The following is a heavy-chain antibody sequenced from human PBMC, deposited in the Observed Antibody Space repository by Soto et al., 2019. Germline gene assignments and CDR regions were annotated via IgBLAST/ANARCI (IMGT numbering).Heavy chain of an antibody. CDR1: GGPISDDTSH. CDR3: ATSYYYASGRPFYFDY. CDR2: IFHTGST. Sequence: SETLSLTCSVTGGPISDDTSHWAWLRQPPGKGLEWIGYIFHTGSTNYNPSLKSRVTISVDTSKNQFSLKLSSVTAADSAVFYCATSYYYASGRPFYFDYWGQGISVTVSS. J-gene: IGHJ4*02. D-gene: IGHD3-10*01. V-gene: IGHV4-61*05.